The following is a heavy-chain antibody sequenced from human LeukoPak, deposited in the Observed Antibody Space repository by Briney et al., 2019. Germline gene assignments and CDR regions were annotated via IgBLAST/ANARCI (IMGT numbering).Heavy chain of an antibody. CDR2: IYTSGST. CDR1: GGSISSGGYY. Sequence: PSETLSLTCTVSGGSISSGGYYWSWIRQPAGKGLEWIGRIYTSGSTNYNPSLKSRVTISVDTSKNQFSLKLSSVTAADTAVYYCASQRGNSGYDKFDYWGQGTLVTVSS. CDR3: ASQRGNSGYDKFDY. J-gene: IGHJ4*02. D-gene: IGHD5-12*01. V-gene: IGHV4-61*02.